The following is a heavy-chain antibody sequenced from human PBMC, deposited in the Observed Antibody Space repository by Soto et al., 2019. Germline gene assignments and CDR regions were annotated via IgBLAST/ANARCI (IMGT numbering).Heavy chain of an antibody. CDR3: ARDFGLGAGLHLGELSFYHDY. Sequence: PGGSLRLSCAASGFTFSSYGMHWVRQAPGKGLEWVAVIWYDGSNKYYADSVKGRLTISRDNSKNTLYLQMNSLRAEDTAVYYCARDFGLGAGLHLGELSFYHDYWGQGTLVTVSS. J-gene: IGHJ4*02. CDR2: IWYDGSNK. V-gene: IGHV3-33*01. D-gene: IGHD3-16*02. CDR1: GFTFSSYG.